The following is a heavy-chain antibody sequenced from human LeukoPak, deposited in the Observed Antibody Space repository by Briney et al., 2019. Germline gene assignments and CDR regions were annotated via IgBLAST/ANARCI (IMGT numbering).Heavy chain of an antibody. J-gene: IGHJ5*02. Sequence: SETLSLTCTVSGGSISSGGHHWTWIRQHPGKGLEWIAYTHYSGTTYYNPSLKSRVTISLDTSKNQFSLKLSSVTAADTAVYYCARYYFDGSGYSNWFDPWGQGTLVTVSS. V-gene: IGHV4-31*03. CDR3: ARYYFDGSGYSNWFDP. CDR1: GGSISSGGHH. D-gene: IGHD3-22*01. CDR2: THYSGTT.